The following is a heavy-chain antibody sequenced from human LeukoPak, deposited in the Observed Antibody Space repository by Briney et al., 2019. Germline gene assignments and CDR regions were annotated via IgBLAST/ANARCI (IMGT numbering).Heavy chain of an antibody. CDR3: ARFLYYYDSSGYYEFDY. J-gene: IGHJ4*02. Sequence: ASVKVSCKPSGYTFTTYAMNWVRQAPGQGLEWMGWISAYNGNTNYAQKLQGRVTMTTDTSTSTAYMELRSLRSDDTAVYYCARFLYYYDSSGYYEFDYWGQGTLVTVSS. CDR1: GYTFTTYA. CDR2: ISAYNGNT. D-gene: IGHD3-22*01. V-gene: IGHV1-18*01.